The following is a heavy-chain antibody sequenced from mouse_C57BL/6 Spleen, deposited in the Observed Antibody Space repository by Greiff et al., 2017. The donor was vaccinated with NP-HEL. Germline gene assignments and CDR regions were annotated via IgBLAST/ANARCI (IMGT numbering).Heavy chain of an antibody. D-gene: IGHD4-1*01. J-gene: IGHJ2*01. CDR2: ISNGGGST. V-gene: IGHV5-12*01. CDR1: GFTFSDYY. Sequence: EVQLQQSGGGLVQPGGSLKLSCAASGFTFSDYYMYWVRQTPEKRLEWVAYISNGGGSTYYPDTVKGRFTISRDNAKNTLYLQMSRLKSEDTAMYYCARLNWAFDYWGQGTTLTVSS. CDR3: ARLNWAFDY.